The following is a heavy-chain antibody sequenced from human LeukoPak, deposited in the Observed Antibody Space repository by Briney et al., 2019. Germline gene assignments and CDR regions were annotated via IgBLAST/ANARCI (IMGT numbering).Heavy chain of an antibody. CDR2: INTNTGNP. J-gene: IGHJ4*02. D-gene: IGHD4-17*01. CDR1: GYTFSSYA. Sequence: ASVKVSCKASGYTFSSYAMNWVRQAPGQGFEWMGWINTNTGNPTYAQGFTGRFVFSLDTSVSTAYLQISSLQAEDTAVYYCAGSNNDGDYLGVGFDYWGQGTLVTVSS. V-gene: IGHV7-4-1*02. CDR3: AGSNNDGDYLGVGFDY.